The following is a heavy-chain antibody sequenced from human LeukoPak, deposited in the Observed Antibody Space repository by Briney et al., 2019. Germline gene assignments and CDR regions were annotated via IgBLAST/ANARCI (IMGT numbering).Heavy chain of an antibody. J-gene: IGHJ3*02. Sequence: SETLSLTCTVSGGSISSGSYYWSWIRQPAGKGLEWIGRICTSGSTNYNPSLKSRVTISVDTSKNQFSLKLSSVTAADTAVYYCARDQAILYLEAFDIWGQGTMVTVSS. V-gene: IGHV4-61*02. CDR1: GGSISSGSYY. CDR3: ARDQAILYLEAFDI. D-gene: IGHD3-16*01. CDR2: ICTSGST.